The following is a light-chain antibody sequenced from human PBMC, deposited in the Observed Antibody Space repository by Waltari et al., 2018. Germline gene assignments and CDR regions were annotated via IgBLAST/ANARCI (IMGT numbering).Light chain of an antibody. V-gene: IGLV2-14*03. CDR1: GSAVRGPDY. J-gene: IGLJ2*01. Sequence: QSALTQPASVSGSPGQSITISCSGVGSAVRGPDYVSWHQHHPGKAPQVIIYDATNRPSGVSDRFSASKSANTASLTISRLQPEDEADYYCSSQTLDGLVLFGGGTRVTVL. CDR3: SSQTLDGLVL. CDR2: DAT.